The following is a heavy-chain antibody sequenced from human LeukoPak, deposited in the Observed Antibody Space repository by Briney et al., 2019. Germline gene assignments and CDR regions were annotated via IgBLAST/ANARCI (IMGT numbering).Heavy chain of an antibody. V-gene: IGHV1-69*13. CDR2: IIPIFGTA. CDR3: ARAREQWLVLSGDFDY. CDR1: GGTFSSYA. Sequence: ASVKVSCKASGGTFSSYAVSWVRQAPGQGLEWIGGIIPIFGTANYAQKFQGRVTITADESTSTAYMELSSLRSEDTAVHYCARAREQWLVLSGDFDYWGQGTLVTVSS. D-gene: IGHD6-19*01. J-gene: IGHJ4*02.